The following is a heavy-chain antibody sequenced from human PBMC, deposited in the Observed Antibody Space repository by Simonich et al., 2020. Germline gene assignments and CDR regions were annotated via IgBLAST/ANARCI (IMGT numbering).Heavy chain of an antibody. CDR2: ISSSSSYI. CDR1: GFTFSRYS. Sequence: EVQLVESGGGLVKPGGSLRLSCAASGFTFSRYSMNWVRQAPGKGLEWVFSISSSSSYIYYAYSVQGRFTISRDNAKNSLYLQMNSLRAEDTAVYYCARWIAVAGTGAYGMDVWGQGTTVTVSS. V-gene: IGHV3-21*01. D-gene: IGHD6-19*01. J-gene: IGHJ6*02. CDR3: ARWIAVAGTGAYGMDV.